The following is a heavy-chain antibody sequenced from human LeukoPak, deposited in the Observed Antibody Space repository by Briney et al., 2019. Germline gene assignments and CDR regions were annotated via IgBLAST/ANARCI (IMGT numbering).Heavy chain of an antibody. V-gene: IGHV1-2*02. CDR1: GYSFSDYY. D-gene: IGHD5-12*01. J-gene: IGHJ4*02. CDR2: INPKNGGT. CDR3: ARDLYSGYDRSDY. Sequence: GASVKVSCKASGYSFSDYYIHWVRQAPGQGLEWMGWINPKNGGTNFAQKFQGRVTMTRDTSISTAYMELSRLRSDDTAVYYCARDLYSGYDRSDYWGQGTPVTVSS.